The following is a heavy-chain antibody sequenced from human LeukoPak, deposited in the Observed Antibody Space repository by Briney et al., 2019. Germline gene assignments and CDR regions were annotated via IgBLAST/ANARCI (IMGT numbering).Heavy chain of an antibody. CDR3: AKDFKYGALDYYYYGMDV. J-gene: IGHJ6*04. CDR1: GLTFKRYP. Sequence: PGGSLRLPCGASGLTFKRYPMHWVPRAPGKGRGGGPGISGWGGITSYADSVKGRFTISRDNSKNTLYLQMNSLRAEDTAVYYCAKDFKYGALDYYYYGMDVWGKGTTVTVSS. V-gene: IGHV3-23*01. CDR2: ISGWGGIT. D-gene: IGHD4-17*01.